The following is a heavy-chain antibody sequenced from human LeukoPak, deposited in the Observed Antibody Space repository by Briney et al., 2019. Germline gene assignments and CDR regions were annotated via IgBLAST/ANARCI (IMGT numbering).Heavy chain of an antibody. J-gene: IGHJ4*02. CDR3: AKVPARPRYFDY. CDR1: GFTFSSYA. V-gene: IGHV3-23*01. D-gene: IGHD6-6*01. Sequence: PGGSLRLSCAASGFTFSSYAMSWVRQAPGKGLEWVSAISGSGGSTYYAASVKGRFTISRDNSKNTLYLQMNSLRAEDTAVYYCAKVPARPRYFDYWGQGTLVTVSS. CDR2: ISGSGGST.